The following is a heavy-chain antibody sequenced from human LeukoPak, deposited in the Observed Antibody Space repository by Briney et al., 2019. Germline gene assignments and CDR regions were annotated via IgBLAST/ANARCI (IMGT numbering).Heavy chain of an antibody. D-gene: IGHD1-26*01. CDR1: GGSFSGYY. CDR3: ARDLWGATYHDAFDI. J-gene: IGHJ3*02. CDR2: INHSGST. Sequence: SETLSLTCAVYGGSFSGYYWSWIRQPPGKGLEWIGEINHSGSTNYNPSLKSRVTISVDTSKNQFSLKLSSVTAADTAVYYCARDLWGATYHDAFDIWGQGTMVTVSS. V-gene: IGHV4-34*01.